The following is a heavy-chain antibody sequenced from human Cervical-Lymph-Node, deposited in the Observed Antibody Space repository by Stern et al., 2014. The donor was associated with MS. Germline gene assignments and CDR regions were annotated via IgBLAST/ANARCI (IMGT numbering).Heavy chain of an antibody. D-gene: IGHD2-2*02. CDR1: GGSISSSNW. CDR2: IYNGGTT. CDR3: ARNPYCTSTSCYKGSFDY. V-gene: IGHV4-4*02. Sequence: QLQLQESGPGLVKPSGTLSLTCVVSGGSISSSNWWSWVRQPPGKGLDWIGEIYNGGTTHYNPSLKSRVTISVDKSKNQFSLKVTSVTAADTAVYYCARNPYCTSTSCYKGSFDYWGQGILVTVSS. J-gene: IGHJ4*02.